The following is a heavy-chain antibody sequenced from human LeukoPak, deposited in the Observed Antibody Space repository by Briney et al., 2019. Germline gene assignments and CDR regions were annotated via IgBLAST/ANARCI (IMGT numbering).Heavy chain of an antibody. CDR3: AKHRFESGGYHSTD. CDR1: GFTFSSYA. Sequence: PGGSLRLSCAASGFTFSSYAMSWVRQAPGKGLEWVSVISGSGDSTYYADSVKGRFTISRDNSKNTLYLQMNSLRDEDTAVYYCAKHRFESGGYHSTDWGQGTLVTVSS. V-gene: IGHV3-23*01. CDR2: ISGSGDST. J-gene: IGHJ4*02. D-gene: IGHD3-22*01.